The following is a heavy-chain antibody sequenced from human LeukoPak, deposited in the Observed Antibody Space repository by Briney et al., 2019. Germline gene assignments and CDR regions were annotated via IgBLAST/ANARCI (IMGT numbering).Heavy chain of an antibody. CDR1: GFTFDDYA. CDR2: ISWNSGSI. D-gene: IGHD3-22*01. J-gene: IGHJ4*02. Sequence: GGSLRPSCAASGFTFDDYAMHWVRQAPGNGLEWVSGISWNSGSIGYADSVKGRFTISRDNAKNSLYLQMNSLRAEDTALYYCAKDPKAFYDSSGSVDYWGQGTLVTVSS. CDR3: AKDPKAFYDSSGSVDY. V-gene: IGHV3-9*01.